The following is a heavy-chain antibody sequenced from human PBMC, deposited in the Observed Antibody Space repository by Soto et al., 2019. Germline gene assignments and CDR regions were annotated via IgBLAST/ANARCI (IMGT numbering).Heavy chain of an antibody. J-gene: IGHJ4*02. CDR2: ISAYNGNT. CDR3: ARTRGGVRDPDAIRN. Sequence: QVQLVQSGAEVKKPGASVKVSCKASGYTFTSYGISWVRQAPGQGLEWMGWISAYNGNTNYAQKLQGRVTMTTDTSTSTADMELRSLRSDDTAVYYCARTRGGVRDPDAIRNWGQGTLVTVSS. CDR1: GYTFTSYG. D-gene: IGHD3-10*01. V-gene: IGHV1-18*01.